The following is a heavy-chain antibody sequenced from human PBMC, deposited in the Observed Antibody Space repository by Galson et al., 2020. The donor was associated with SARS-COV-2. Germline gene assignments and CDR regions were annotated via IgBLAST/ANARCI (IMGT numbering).Heavy chain of an antibody. V-gene: IGHV3-48*04. D-gene: IGHD3-16*02. J-gene: IGHJ4*02. CDR3: ARADSNYDYVWGSYRWYYFDY. CDR2: ISSSSSTI. CDR1: GFTFSSYS. Sequence: GGSLRLSCAASGFTFSSYSMNWVRQAPGKGLEWVSYISSSSSTIYYADSVKGRFTISRDNAKNSLYLQMNSLRAEDTAVYYCARADSNYDYVWGSYRWYYFDYWGQGTLVTVSS.